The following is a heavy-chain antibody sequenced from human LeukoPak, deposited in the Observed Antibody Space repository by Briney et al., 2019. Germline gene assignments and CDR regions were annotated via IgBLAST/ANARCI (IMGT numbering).Heavy chain of an antibody. Sequence: GRSLRLSCAASGFTFSSYGMHWVRQAPGKGLEWVAVISYDGSNKYYADSVKGRFTISRDNSKNTLYLQMNSLRAEDTAVYYCAKDEEYSYGERIDYWGQGTLVTVSS. J-gene: IGHJ4*02. D-gene: IGHD5-18*01. CDR1: GFTFSSYG. CDR2: ISYDGSNK. CDR3: AKDEEYSYGERIDY. V-gene: IGHV3-30*18.